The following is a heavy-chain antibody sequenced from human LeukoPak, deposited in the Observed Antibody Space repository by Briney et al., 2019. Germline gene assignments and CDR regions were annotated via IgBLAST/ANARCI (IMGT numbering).Heavy chain of an antibody. J-gene: IGHJ3*02. CDR3: AKDTIFDI. V-gene: IGHV3-23*01. CDR1: GFTFSSYA. CDR2: ISGSGVYT. D-gene: IGHD3-3*01. Sequence: GGSLRLSCAASGFTFSSYAMSWVRQAPGKGLEWVSVISGSGVYTYYADSVKGRFTISRDNSRNTLYLQINSPRAEDTAVYYCAKDTIFDIWGQGTMVTVSS.